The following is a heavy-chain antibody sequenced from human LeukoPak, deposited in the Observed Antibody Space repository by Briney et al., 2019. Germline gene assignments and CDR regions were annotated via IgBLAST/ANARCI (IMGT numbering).Heavy chain of an antibody. Sequence: GGSLRLSCAASGFTFSSYAMSWVRQAPGKGLEWVSAVRGSDAGTSYADSVKGRFTISRDNSKNTLYLQMNSLRAEDTAVYYCAKNRGGSYYSGSDYWGQGTLVTVSS. V-gene: IGHV3-23*01. CDR3: AKNRGGSYYSGSDY. J-gene: IGHJ4*02. D-gene: IGHD1-26*01. CDR2: VRGSDAGT. CDR1: GFTFSSYA.